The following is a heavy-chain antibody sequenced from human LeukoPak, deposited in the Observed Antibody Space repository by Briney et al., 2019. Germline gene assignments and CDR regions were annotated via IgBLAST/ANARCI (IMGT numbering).Heavy chain of an antibody. V-gene: IGHV3-23*01. CDR1: GFSFSRYG. D-gene: IGHD3-16*01. CDR3: AKGLHGGVGYGVDV. CDR2: ICGTGGRT. Sequence: HPGGSLRLSCAASGFSFSRYGMHWVRQAPGKGLEWVSSICGTGGRTYSADSVKGRFTISRDNSKNTLYLQMKNLRVEHTAVYYCAKGLHGGVGYGVDVWGQGTTVSVSS. J-gene: IGHJ6*02.